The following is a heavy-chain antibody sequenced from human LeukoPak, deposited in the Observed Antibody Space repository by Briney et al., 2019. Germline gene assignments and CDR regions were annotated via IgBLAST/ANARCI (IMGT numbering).Heavy chain of an antibody. D-gene: IGHD6-19*01. CDR2: ISAYNGNT. CDR1: GYTFTSYY. J-gene: IGHJ4*02. V-gene: IGHV1-18*04. CDR3: ARGTPGIAVAGGLPFDY. Sequence: ASVKVSCKASGYTFTSYYMHWVRQAPGQGLEWMGWISAYNGNTNYAQKLQGRVTMTTDTSTGTAYMELRSLRSDDTAVYYCARGTPGIAVAGGLPFDYWGQGTLVTVSS.